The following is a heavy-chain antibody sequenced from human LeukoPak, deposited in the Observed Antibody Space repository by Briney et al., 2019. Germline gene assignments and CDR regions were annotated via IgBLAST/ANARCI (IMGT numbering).Heavy chain of an antibody. J-gene: IGHJ6*02. CDR2: IYSSGST. CDR1: GGFISNYY. D-gene: IGHD2-2*03. Sequence: SETLSLTCTVSGGFISNYYWSWIRQPAGKGLEWIGRIYSSGSTNYNPSLKSRVTMSVDTSKNQFSLKLSSVTAADTAVYYCARMDDQDYYGMDVWGQGTTVTVSS. CDR3: ARMDDQDYYGMDV. V-gene: IGHV4-4*07.